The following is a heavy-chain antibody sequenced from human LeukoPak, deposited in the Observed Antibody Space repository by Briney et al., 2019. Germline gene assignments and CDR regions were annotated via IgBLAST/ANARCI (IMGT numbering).Heavy chain of an antibody. CDR1: GFTFSSDA. D-gene: IGHD4-17*01. J-gene: IGHJ6*03. V-gene: IGHV3-30*04. CDR3: ARDATVTALPAYHMDV. Sequence: PGRSLRLSCAASGFTFSSDAMHWVRQAPGKGLEWVAVISDDGSYKYYVDSVKGRFTISRDNSKNTLYLQMSSLRAEDTAVYYCARDATVTALPAYHMDVWGKGTTVTVSS. CDR2: ISDDGSYK.